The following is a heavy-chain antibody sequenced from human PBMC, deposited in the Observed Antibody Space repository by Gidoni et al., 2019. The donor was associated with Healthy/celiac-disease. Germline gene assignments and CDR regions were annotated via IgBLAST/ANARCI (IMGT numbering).Heavy chain of an antibody. CDR2: ISWNSGSI. CDR1: GFTFDDYA. V-gene: IGHV3-9*01. J-gene: IGHJ4*02. CDR3: AKGYEVQLESMDY. Sequence: EVQLVESGGGLVQPGRSLRLSCAASGFTFDDYAMHWVRQAPGKGLEWVSGISWNSGSIGYADSVKGRFTISRDNAKNSLYLQMNSLRAEDTALYYCAKGYEVQLESMDYWGQGTLVTVSS. D-gene: IGHD6-6*01.